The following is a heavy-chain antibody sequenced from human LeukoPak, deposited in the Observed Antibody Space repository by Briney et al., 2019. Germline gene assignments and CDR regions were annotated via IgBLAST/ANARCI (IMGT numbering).Heavy chain of an antibody. V-gene: IGHV3-7*03. CDR2: IKQDGSER. CDR1: GFTFSSYW. CDR3: ATGAGCGY. Sequence: RGSLRLSCAASGFTFSSYWMTWVRQAPGEGLEWVANIKQDGSERNYVDSVKSRFTISRDNAKNSLYLQMNTLRDEDTAVYYCATGAGCGYWGQGTLVTVSS. J-gene: IGHJ4*02. D-gene: IGHD6-19*01.